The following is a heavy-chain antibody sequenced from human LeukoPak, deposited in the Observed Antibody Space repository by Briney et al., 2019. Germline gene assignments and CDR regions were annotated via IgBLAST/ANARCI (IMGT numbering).Heavy chain of an antibody. CDR3: ARGGVRDSSGYYPARRAFDI. CDR1: GGSISSCY. Sequence: SETLSLTCTVSGGSISSCYWSWIRQPPGKGLEWIGYIYYSGSTNYNPSLKSRVTISVDTSKNQFSLKLSSVTAADTAVYYCARGGVRDSSGYYPARRAFDIWGQGTMVTVSS. V-gene: IGHV4-59*01. D-gene: IGHD3-22*01. CDR2: IYYSGST. J-gene: IGHJ3*02.